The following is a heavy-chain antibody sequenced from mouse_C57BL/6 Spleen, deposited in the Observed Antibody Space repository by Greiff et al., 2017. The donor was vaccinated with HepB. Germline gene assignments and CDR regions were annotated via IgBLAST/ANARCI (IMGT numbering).Heavy chain of an antibody. CDR2: IDPSDSYT. D-gene: IGHD2-1*01. CDR3: ARSYGNFFDY. CDR1: GYTFTSYW. V-gene: IGHV1-50*01. Sequence: QVQLQQPGAELVKPGASVKLSCKASGYTFTSYWMQWVKQRPGQGLEWIGEIDPSDSYTTYNQKFKGKATLTVDTSSSTAYMQLSSLTSEYSAVYYCARSYGNFFDYWGQGTTLTVSS. J-gene: IGHJ2*01.